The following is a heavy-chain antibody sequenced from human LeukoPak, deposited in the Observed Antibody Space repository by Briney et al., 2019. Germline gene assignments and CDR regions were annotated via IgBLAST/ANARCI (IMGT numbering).Heavy chain of an antibody. Sequence: GESLKISCKGFGYSFASFWIGWVRQMPGKGLEWMGIIYPGDSNTRHSPSFQGQVTISADKSISTAYLQWSSLKASDTAMYYCARRRSSSSGQDYWGQGTLVTVSS. V-gene: IGHV5-51*01. CDR1: GYSFASFW. CDR2: IYPGDSNT. CDR3: ARRRSSSSGQDY. D-gene: IGHD6-6*01. J-gene: IGHJ4*02.